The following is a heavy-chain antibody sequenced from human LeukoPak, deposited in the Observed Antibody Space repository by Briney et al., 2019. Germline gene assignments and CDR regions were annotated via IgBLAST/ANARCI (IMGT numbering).Heavy chain of an antibody. CDR2: SYSSGST. CDR3: VRDGVRAGDQYGSWSDP. Sequence: PSETLSLTCTVSGASISNYYWSWIRQPAGQGLDRIGRSYSSGSTLNPSLKSRLTMSVDTSTNHLFLRLTSVTAAATAVYYCVRDGVRAGDQYGSWSDPWGQGTLVTVST. V-gene: IGHV4-4*07. J-gene: IGHJ5*02. D-gene: IGHD2-15*01. CDR1: GASISNYY.